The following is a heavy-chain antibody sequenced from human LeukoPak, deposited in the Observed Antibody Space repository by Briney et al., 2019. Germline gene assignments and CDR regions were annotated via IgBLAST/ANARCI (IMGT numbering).Heavy chain of an antibody. J-gene: IGHJ4*02. CDR3: ARGSYGSY. CDR2: IYHSGST. CDR1: GYSISSGYY. V-gene: IGHV4-38-2*02. Sequence: SETLSLTCTVSGYSISSGYYWGWIRQPPGKGLEWIGSIYHSGSTYYDPSLKSRVTISVDTSKNQFSLKLSSVTAADTAVYYCARGSYGSYWGQGTLVTVSS. D-gene: IGHD5-18*01.